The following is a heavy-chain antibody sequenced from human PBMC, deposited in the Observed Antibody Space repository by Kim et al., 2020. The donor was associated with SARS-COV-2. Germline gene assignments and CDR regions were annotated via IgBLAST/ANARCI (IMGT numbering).Heavy chain of an antibody. J-gene: IGHJ4*02. CDR3: ARDKVGVGAPEG. CDR1: GGSVSSGSYY. V-gene: IGHV4-61*01. D-gene: IGHD1-26*01. CDR2: IYYSGST. Sequence: SETLSLTCTVSGGSVSSGSYYWSWIRQPPGKGLEWIGYIYYSGSTNYNPSLKSRVTISVDTSKNQFSLKLSSVTAADTAVYYCARDKVGVGAPEGWGQGT.